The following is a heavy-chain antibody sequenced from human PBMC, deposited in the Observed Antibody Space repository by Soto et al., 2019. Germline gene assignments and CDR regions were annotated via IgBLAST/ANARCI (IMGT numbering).Heavy chain of an antibody. J-gene: IGHJ4*02. CDR1: GFTFSHYA. V-gene: IGHV3-30-3*01. CDR3: AINMRAFWDGSYLPSSSPDY. Sequence: QVQLVESGGGVVQPGRSLRLSCAASGFTFSHYAMNWVRQAPGKGLEWVAVISYDGSNKYYADSVKGRFTISRDNSKNTLYLQMNSLTAEDTAVYYCAINMRAFWDGSYLPSSSPDYLCQGTLVTVSS. D-gene: IGHD3-3*01. CDR2: ISYDGSNK.